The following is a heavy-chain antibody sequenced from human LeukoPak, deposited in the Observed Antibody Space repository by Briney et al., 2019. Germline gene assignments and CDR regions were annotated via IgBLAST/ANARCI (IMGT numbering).Heavy chain of an antibody. J-gene: IGHJ6*03. V-gene: IGHV3-15*01. CDR1: GFTFSNAW. D-gene: IGHD1-26*01. CDR2: IKSKTDGGTT. CDR3: TTDGGKWELLPIHYMDV. Sequence: GGSLRLSCAASGFTFSNAWMSWVRQAPGKGLEWVGRIKSKTDGGTTDYAAPVKGRFTIPRDDSKNTLYLQMNSLKTEDTAVYYCTTDGGKWELLPIHYMDVWGKGTTVTISS.